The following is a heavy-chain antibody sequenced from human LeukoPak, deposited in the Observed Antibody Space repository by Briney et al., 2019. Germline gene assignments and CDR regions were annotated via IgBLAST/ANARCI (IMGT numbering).Heavy chain of an antibody. Sequence: PGGSLRLSCAASGFTFSKYWMLWVRQAPGKGLESVSRINTDGTVTTYADSVKGRFTVSRDNADNTMFLQMNSVRDEYTAEYYCATKQWLAPPPDSWGQGTPVTVSS. D-gene: IGHD6-19*01. CDR3: ATKQWLAPPPDS. V-gene: IGHV3-74*01. J-gene: IGHJ4*02. CDR1: GFTFSKYW. CDR2: INTDGTVT.